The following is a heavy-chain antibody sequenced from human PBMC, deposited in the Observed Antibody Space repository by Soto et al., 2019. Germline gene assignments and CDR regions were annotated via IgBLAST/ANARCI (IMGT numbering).Heavy chain of an antibody. D-gene: IGHD5-12*01. CDR3: AREGNLGRWLQPLDY. J-gene: IGHJ4*02. CDR1: GGSISSGDYY. CDR2: IYYSGST. V-gene: IGHV4-31*03. Sequence: SETLSLTCTVSGGSISSGDYYWSWIRQHPGKGLEWIGYIYYSGSTYYNPSLKSRVTISVDTSKNQFSLKLSSVTAADTAVYYCAREGNLGRWLQPLDYWGQGTLVTASS.